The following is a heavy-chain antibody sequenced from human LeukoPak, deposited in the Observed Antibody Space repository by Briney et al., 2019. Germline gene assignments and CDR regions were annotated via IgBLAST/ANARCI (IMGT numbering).Heavy chain of an antibody. CDR3: AMTRAYCSSTSCYGVFDY. J-gene: IGHJ4*02. D-gene: IGHD2-2*01. CDR1: GGSISSYY. CDR2: NYYSGST. Sequence: SETLSLTCTVSGGSISSYYWSWIRQPPGKGLEWIGYNYYSGSTNYNPSLKSRVTISVDTSKNQFSLKLSSVTAADTAVYYCAMTRAYCSSTSCYGVFDYWGQGTLVTVSS. V-gene: IGHV4-59*08.